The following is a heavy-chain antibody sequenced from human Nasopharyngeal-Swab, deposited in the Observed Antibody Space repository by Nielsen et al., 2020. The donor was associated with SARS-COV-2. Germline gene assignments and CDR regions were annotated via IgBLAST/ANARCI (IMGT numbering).Heavy chain of an antibody. CDR3: ARDSEYSSSLGY. CDR2: IYPGDSDT. Sequence: GESLKISCKASGYSFTSYWIVWLRQLPGKGPESMGIIYPGDSDTRYSPTFQGQVTISADKSLSTAYLQWRSLTASDSAMYFCARDSEYSSSLGYWGQGTLVTVSS. CDR1: GYSFTSYW. D-gene: IGHD6-13*01. J-gene: IGHJ4*02. V-gene: IGHV5-51*01.